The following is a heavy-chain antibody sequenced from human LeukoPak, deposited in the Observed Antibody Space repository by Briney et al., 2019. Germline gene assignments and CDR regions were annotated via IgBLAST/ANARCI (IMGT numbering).Heavy chain of an antibody. Sequence: PETLSLTCTVSRGSISNYYWGWIRQPPGKGLEWIGFFSYSGSTNYNPSLKSRVTISVDTSKNQFSLKLTSVTAADTAVYYCARDGPGDVGFDYWGQGTLVTVSS. CDR3: ARDGPGDVGFDY. CDR1: RGSISNYY. J-gene: IGHJ4*02. D-gene: IGHD7-27*01. V-gene: IGHV4-59*01. CDR2: FSYSGST.